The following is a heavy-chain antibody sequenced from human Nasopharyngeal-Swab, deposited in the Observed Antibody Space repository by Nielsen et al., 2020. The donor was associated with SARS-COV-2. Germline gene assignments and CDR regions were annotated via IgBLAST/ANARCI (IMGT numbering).Heavy chain of an antibody. CDR3: ARVRQQLQHGMDV. CDR2: ISSSSSYI. CDR1: GFTFSSYS. J-gene: IGHJ6*02. D-gene: IGHD6-13*01. Sequence: GGSPRLSCAASGFTFSSYSMNWVRQAPGKGLEWVSSISSSSSYIYYADSVKGRFTISRDNAKNSLYLQMNSLRAEDTAVYYCARVRQQLQHGMDVWGQGTTVTVSS. V-gene: IGHV3-21*01.